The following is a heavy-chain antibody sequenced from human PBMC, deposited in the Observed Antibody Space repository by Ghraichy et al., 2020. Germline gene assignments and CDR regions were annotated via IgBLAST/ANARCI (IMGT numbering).Heavy chain of an antibody. CDR1: GYTFTSYD. D-gene: IGHD3-10*01. CDR2: MNPNSGNT. Sequence: ASVKVSCKASGYTFTSYDINWVRQATGQGLEWMGWMNPNSGNTGYAQKFQGRVTMTRNTSISTAYMELSSLRSEDTAVYYCARSGSGGYYYYYGMDVWGQGTTVTVSS. J-gene: IGHJ6*02. V-gene: IGHV1-8*01. CDR3: ARSGSGGYYYYYGMDV.